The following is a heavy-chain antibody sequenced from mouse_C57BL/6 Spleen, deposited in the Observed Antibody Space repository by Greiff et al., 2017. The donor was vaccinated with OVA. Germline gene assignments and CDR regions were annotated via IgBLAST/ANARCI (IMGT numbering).Heavy chain of an antibody. CDR3: ARSPKGYGSSYWYFDV. CDR2: IRNKANGYTT. D-gene: IGHD1-1*01. J-gene: IGHJ1*03. V-gene: IGHV7-3*01. Sequence: EVHLVESGGGLVQPGGSLSLSCAASGFTFTDYYMSWVRQPPGKALEWLGFIRNKANGYTTEYSASVKGRFTISRDNSQSILYLQMNALRAEDSATYDCARSPKGYGSSYWYFDVWGTGTTVTVSS. CDR1: GFTFTDYY.